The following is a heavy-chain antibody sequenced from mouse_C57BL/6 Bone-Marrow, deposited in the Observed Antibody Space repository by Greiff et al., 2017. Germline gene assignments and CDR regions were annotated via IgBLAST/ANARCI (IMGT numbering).Heavy chain of an antibody. V-gene: IGHV1-15*01. CDR2: IDPETGGT. Sequence: QVQLQQSGAELVRPGASVTLSCKASGYTFTDYEMHWVKQTPVHGLEWIGAIDPETGGTAYNQKFKGKAILTADKSSSTAYMELRSLTSEDSAVYYCTRGLRHRWFAYWGQGTLVTVSA. D-gene: IGHD3-2*02. CDR1: GYTFTDYE. CDR3: TRGLRHRWFAY. J-gene: IGHJ3*01.